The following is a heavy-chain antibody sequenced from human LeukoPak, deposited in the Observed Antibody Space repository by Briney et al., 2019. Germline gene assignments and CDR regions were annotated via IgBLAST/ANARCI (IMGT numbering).Heavy chain of an antibody. J-gene: IGHJ5*02. Sequence: ASVKVSCKASGYTFADYYIHWVRQAPGQGLEWMGWIYPKSGDTNYAQKFQGRLIMTRDTSTGTAYMELSSLRYDDTAVYYCATNILVRDIINWFDPWGQGTLVTVSS. D-gene: IGHD3-10*01. CDR2: IYPKSGDT. CDR3: ATNILVRDIINWFDP. V-gene: IGHV1-2*02. CDR1: GYTFADYY.